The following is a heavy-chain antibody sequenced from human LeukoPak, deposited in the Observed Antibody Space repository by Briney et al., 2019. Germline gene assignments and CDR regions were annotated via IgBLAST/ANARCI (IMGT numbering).Heavy chain of an antibody. CDR2: INAGNGNT. CDR3: ARVGTIFGVTSRYWFDP. V-gene: IGHV1-3*01. CDR1: GYTFTSYA. D-gene: IGHD3-3*01. J-gene: IGHJ5*02. Sequence: VASVKVSRKASGYTFTSYAMHWVRQAPGQRLEWMGWINAGNGNTKYSQKFQGRVTITRDTSASTAYMELSSLRSEDTAVYYCARVGTIFGVTSRYWFDPWGQGTLVTVSS.